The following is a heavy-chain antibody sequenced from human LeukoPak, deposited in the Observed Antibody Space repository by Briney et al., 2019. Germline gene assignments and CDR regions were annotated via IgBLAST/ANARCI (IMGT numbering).Heavy chain of an antibody. V-gene: IGHV3-21*01. CDR1: GFTFSNYA. J-gene: IGHJ4*02. CDR2: ISSSSSYI. D-gene: IGHD5-12*01. Sequence: PGGSLRLSCAASGFTFSNYAMSWVRQAPGKGLEWVSSISSSSSYIYYAGSVKGRFTISRDNAKNSLYLQMNSLRAEDTAVYYCASFAGYSGYYGFDYWGQGTLVTVSS. CDR3: ASFAGYSGYYGFDY.